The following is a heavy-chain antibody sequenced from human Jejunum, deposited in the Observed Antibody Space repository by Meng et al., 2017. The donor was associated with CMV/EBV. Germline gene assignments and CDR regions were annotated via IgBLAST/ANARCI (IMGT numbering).Heavy chain of an antibody. V-gene: IGHV3-53*01. CDR2: LYTGGSS. D-gene: IGHD1-26*01. J-gene: IGHJ4*02. Sequence: GFTVNSIYLSWIRQAPGTGLEWVSTLYTGGSSFYRDSVEGRFVISRDTSKNTLYLQMNSLRPEDTAIYYCAKGEGRPHYYFDYWGQGTLVTVSS. CDR3: AKGEGRPHYYFDY. CDR1: GFTVNSIY.